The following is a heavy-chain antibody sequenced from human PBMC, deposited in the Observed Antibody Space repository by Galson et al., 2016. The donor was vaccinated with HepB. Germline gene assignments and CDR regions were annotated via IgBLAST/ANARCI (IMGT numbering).Heavy chain of an antibody. CDR2: VSSDGSTI. CDR1: GFTFSTYR. Sequence: SLRLSCAASGFTFSTYRMHWVRHAPGKGLVWVSSVSSDGSTITYADSVKGRFTISRDNAEKTLYLQMNSLRVEDTAVYFCVRDWGRRVPADSWGQGTLVTVAS. D-gene: IGHD2-2*01. J-gene: IGHJ4*02. CDR3: VRDWGRRVPADS. V-gene: IGHV3-74*01.